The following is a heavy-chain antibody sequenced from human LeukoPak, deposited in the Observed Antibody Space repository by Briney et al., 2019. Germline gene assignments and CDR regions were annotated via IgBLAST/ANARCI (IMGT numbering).Heavy chain of an antibody. CDR1: GFTFSDYY. Sequence: KPGGSLRLSCAVSGFTFSDYYMSWIRRAPGKGLEWVSYISSSGSTIYYADSVKGRFTISRDNAKNSLYLQMNSLRAEDTAVYYCARALIDSSGWYDYWGQGTLVTVSS. CDR3: ARALIDSSGWYDY. D-gene: IGHD6-19*01. J-gene: IGHJ4*02. V-gene: IGHV3-11*01. CDR2: ISSSGSTI.